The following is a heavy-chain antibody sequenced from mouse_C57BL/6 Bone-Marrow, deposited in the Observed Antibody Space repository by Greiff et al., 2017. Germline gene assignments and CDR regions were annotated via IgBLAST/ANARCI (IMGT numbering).Heavy chain of an antibody. Sequence: VQLQQSGAELARPGASVKLSCKASGYTFTSYCISWVKQRPGQGLEWIGEIYPRSGNTYYNEKFKGKATLTADKSSSTAYMELRSLTSEDSAVYFCAIPLYCYGCPFDYWGQGTTLTVSS. V-gene: IGHV1-81*01. D-gene: IGHD1-1*01. J-gene: IGHJ2*01. CDR3: AIPLYCYGCPFDY. CDR2: IYPRSGNT. CDR1: GYTFTSYC.